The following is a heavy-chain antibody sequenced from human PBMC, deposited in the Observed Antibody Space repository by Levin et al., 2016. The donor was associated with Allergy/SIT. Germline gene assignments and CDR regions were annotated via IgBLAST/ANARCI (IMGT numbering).Heavy chain of an antibody. CDR2: IIPILGIA. CDR3: ASRADIAAAGTGIDY. CDR1: GGTFSSYT. J-gene: IGHJ4*02. D-gene: IGHD6-13*01. Sequence: SVKVSCKASGGTFSSYTISWVRQAPGQGLEWMGRIIPILGIANYAQKFQGRVTITADKSTSTAYMELSSLRSEDTAVYYCASRADIAAAGTGIDYWGQGTLVTVSS. V-gene: IGHV1-69*02.